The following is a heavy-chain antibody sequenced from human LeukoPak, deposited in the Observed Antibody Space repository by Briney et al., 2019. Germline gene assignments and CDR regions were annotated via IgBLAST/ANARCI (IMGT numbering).Heavy chain of an antibody. CDR2: ISSTSNYI. V-gene: IGHV3-21*01. J-gene: IGHJ4*02. CDR1: GFIFSSYS. D-gene: IGHD3-22*01. Sequence: GGSLRLSCATSGFIFSSYSMNWVRQAPGKGLEWVSSISSTSNYIYYADSVKGRFTISRDNAKTSLSLQMNSLRAEDTAVYYCAKSYDSSGNFDYWGQGTLVTVSS. CDR3: AKSYDSSGNFDY.